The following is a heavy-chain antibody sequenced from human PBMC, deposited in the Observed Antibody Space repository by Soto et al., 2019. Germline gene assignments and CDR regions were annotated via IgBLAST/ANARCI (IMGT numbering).Heavy chain of an antibody. D-gene: IGHD3-16*01. CDR1: GVSITTNGYS. V-gene: IGHV4-30-2*01. J-gene: IGHJ4*02. CDR3: ATYTAFAKYYFDY. CDR2: IYPSGTI. Sequence: SETLSLTCAVSGVSITTNGYSWSWIRQPPGKGLEWIGYIYPSGTIFYNPSLNSRVTISADTSNNQFSLKLTSVTAADTAVYFCATYTAFAKYYFDYWGQGTVVTVSS.